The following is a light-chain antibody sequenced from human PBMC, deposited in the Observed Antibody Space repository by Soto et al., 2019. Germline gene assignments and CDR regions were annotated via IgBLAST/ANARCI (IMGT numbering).Light chain of an antibody. CDR2: DAS. J-gene: IGKJ1*01. Sequence: DIQMPQSPSTLSASVGDRVTITCRASQSISSWLAWYQQKPGKAPKLLIYDASSLESGVPSRFSGSGSGTEFTLTISSLQTDDCATYYCQQYNSYPWTFGQGTKVEIK. CDR1: QSISSW. V-gene: IGKV1-5*01. CDR3: QQYNSYPWT.